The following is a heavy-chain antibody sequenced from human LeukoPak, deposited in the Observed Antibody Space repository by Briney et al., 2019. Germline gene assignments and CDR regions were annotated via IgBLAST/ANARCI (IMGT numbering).Heavy chain of an antibody. CDR3: ARSFFGFRGTITLEYYFDY. D-gene: IGHD3-3*01. CDR2: INHSGST. J-gene: IGHJ4*02. CDR1: GGSFSGFY. Sequence: SETLSLTCAVYGGSFSGFYWSWIRQPPEKGLEWIGEINHSGSTNFNPSLKSRVTISVDTSKNQFSLKLSSVTAADTAVYYCARSFFGFRGTITLEYYFDYWGQGTLVTVSS. V-gene: IGHV4-34*01.